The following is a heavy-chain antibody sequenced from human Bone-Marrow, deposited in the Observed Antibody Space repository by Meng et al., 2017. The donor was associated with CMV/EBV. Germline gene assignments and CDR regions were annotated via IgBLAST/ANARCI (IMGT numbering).Heavy chain of an antibody. D-gene: IGHD3-22*01. CDR1: GSTFDDYA. CDR3: ARTLYYYDSSGSATAFDI. J-gene: IGHJ3*02. CDR2: ISWNSGSI. Sequence: SLKISCAASGSTFDDYAMHWVRQAPGKGLEWVSGISWNSGSIGYADSVKGRFTISRDNAKNSLYLQMNSLRAEDTALYYCARTLYYYDSSGSATAFDIWGQGTMVTVSS. V-gene: IGHV3-9*01.